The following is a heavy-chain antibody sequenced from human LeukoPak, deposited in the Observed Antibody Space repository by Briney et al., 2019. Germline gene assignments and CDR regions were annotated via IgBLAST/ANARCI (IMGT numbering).Heavy chain of an antibody. J-gene: IGHJ4*02. V-gene: IGHV4-61*02. D-gene: IGHD3-22*01. CDR3: ARGRDSRGYQFMGFDS. CDR2: IWADGAP. CDR1: GGSISSGNYY. Sequence: SETLSLTCTVSGGSISSGNYYWSWIPQPAGKGLEWIGRIWADGAPTYRPSLKSRVTISVDTSKNQFSLRLSSVTAADTAVYYCARGRDSRGYQFMGFDSWGQGTLVTVSS.